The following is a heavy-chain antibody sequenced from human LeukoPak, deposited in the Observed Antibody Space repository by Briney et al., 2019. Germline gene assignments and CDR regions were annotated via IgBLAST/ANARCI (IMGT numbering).Heavy chain of an antibody. V-gene: IGHV4-59*01. CDR3: ARQYYYDSSGSNWFDP. D-gene: IGHD3-22*01. CDR2: IYYSGST. CDR1: GGSISSYY. J-gene: IGHJ5*02. Sequence: PSETLSLTCTVSGGSISSYYWSWIRQPPGEGLEWIGYIYYSGSTNYNPSLKSRVTISVDTSKNQFSLKLSSVTAADTAVYYCARQYYYDSSGSNWFDPWGQGTLVTVSS.